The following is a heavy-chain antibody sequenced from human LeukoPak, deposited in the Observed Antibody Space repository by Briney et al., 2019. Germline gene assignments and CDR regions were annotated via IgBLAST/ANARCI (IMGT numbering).Heavy chain of an antibody. Sequence: GGSLRLSCAASGFTFRSYGMHWVRQAPGKGLEWVSSISRSATTIYYADSVKGRFTISRDNAKNSLYLQMNSLRAEDTAVYFCARVGALSSSWLLYWGQGTLVTVSS. V-gene: IGHV3-48*04. CDR2: ISRSATTI. J-gene: IGHJ4*02. CDR1: GFTFRSYG. D-gene: IGHD6-13*01. CDR3: ARVGALSSSWLLY.